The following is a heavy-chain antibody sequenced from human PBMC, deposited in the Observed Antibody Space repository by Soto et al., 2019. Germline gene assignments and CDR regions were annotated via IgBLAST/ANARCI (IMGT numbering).Heavy chain of an antibody. CDR1: GYTFTSYD. CDR2: MNPNSGNT. CDR3: ASGATRPTWELRFLEWLQGADVAFDI. J-gene: IGHJ3*02. V-gene: IGHV1-8*01. Sequence: ASVKVSCKASGYTFTSYDINWVRQATGQGLEWMGWMNPNSGNTGYAQKFQGRVTMTRNTSISTAYMELSSLRSEDTAVYYCASGATRPTWELRFLEWLQGADVAFDIWGQGTMVTVSS. D-gene: IGHD3-3*01.